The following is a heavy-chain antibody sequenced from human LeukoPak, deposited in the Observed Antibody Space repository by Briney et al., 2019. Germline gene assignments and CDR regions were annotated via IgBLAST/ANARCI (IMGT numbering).Heavy chain of an antibody. Sequence: GGSLRLSCAASGFTFSSYAMSWVRQAPGKGLEWVSAISGSGGSTYYADSVKGRFTISRDNSKNTLYLQMNSLRAEDTAVYYCAKVTLGYCSSTSCPHYYYGMDVWGQGTTVTVPS. CDR3: AKVTLGYCSSTSCPHYYYGMDV. V-gene: IGHV3-23*01. CDR1: GFTFSSYA. J-gene: IGHJ6*02. D-gene: IGHD2-2*01. CDR2: ISGSGGST.